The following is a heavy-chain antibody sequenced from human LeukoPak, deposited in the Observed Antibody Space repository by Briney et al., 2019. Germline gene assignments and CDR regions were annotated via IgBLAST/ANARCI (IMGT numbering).Heavy chain of an antibody. CDR3: ARQSTIAAARIDP. CDR2: IYYSGSA. Sequence: SQTLSLTCTVSGGSISDSNYYWGWIRQPPGRGLEWIANIYYSGSAYYSPSLKSRVTVSIDTSKNQFSLKLNSVTAADTAVYYCARQSTIAAARIDPWGQGTLVTVSS. D-gene: IGHD6-25*01. CDR1: GGSISDSNYY. J-gene: IGHJ5*02. V-gene: IGHV4-39*01.